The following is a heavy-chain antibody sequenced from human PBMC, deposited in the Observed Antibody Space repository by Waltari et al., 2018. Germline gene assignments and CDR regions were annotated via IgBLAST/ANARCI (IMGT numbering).Heavy chain of an antibody. Sequence: EVQVAESGGVLVQPGGSLGLSGEASGFSFSSYWMIWVRQAPGKGLEWLANIKKDGSETNHVDSVKGRFTISRDNAKDLLYLQMNSLRAEDTAVYYCARVYGPGVRWPHFYMDIWGKGTTVTVSS. J-gene: IGHJ6*03. CDR3: ARVYGPGVRWPHFYMDI. V-gene: IGHV3-7*04. CDR2: IKKDGSET. CDR1: GFSFSSYW. D-gene: IGHD4-17*01.